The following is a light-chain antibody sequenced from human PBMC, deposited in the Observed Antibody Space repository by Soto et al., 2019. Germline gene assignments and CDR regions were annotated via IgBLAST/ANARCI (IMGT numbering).Light chain of an antibody. J-gene: IGKJ1*01. CDR2: AAY. CDR3: QQSYRTPWA. V-gene: IGKV1-39*01. Sequence: DIQVTQSPSSLSASVGDRVTITCRASQSISNYLNWYQHKPGKAPKLLIFAAYSLQNGVPSRFSGSGSGTDFTLTIGSPQPEDFATYYCQQSYRTPWAFGQGTKVEIK. CDR1: QSISNY.